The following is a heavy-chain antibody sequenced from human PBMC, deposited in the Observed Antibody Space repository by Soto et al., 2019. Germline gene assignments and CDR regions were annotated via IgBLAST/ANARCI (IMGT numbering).Heavy chain of an antibody. CDR3: AREKVATTFFDN. Sequence: PETLSLTCSVSGFAISRGYYWSWVRQPPGKGLEWIGSIYPSVSSYHNPSLATRLRLSIDTSKNQFTLNLTSVTAADTALYFCAREKVATTFFDNWGQGIQVTVSS. CDR2: IYPSVSS. J-gene: IGHJ4*02. D-gene: IGHD5-12*01. V-gene: IGHV4-38-2*02. CDR1: GFAISRGYY.